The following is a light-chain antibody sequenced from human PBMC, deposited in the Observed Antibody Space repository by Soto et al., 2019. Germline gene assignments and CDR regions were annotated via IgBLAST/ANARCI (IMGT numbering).Light chain of an antibody. J-gene: IGLJ3*02. V-gene: IGLV2-11*01. CDR2: DVN. CDR1: SSDVGGYNY. CDR3: CSYAGSYTPNWV. Sequence: QSVLTQPRSVSGSPGQSVTISCTGTSSDVGGYNYVSWYQQHPGKAPKLMIYDVNKRPSGVPDRFSGSKSGNTASLTISGLQAEDEADYYCCSYAGSYTPNWVFGGGTKLTVL.